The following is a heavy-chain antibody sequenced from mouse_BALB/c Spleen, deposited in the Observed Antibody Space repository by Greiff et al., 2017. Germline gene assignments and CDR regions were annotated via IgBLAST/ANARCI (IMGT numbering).Heavy chain of an antibody. CDR3: ARDGRSYAMDY. CDR1: GFSLTSYG. Sequence: VQRVESGPGLVAPSQSLSITCTVSGFSLTSYGVHWVRQPPGKGLEWLGVIWAGGSTNYNSALMSRLSISKDNSKSQVFLKMNSLQTDDTAMYYFARDGRSYAMDYWGQGTSVTVSS. J-gene: IGHJ4*01. V-gene: IGHV2-9*02. CDR2: IWAGGST. D-gene: IGHD1-1*01.